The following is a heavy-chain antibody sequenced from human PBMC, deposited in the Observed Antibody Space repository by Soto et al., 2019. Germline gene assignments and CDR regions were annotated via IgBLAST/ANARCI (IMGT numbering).Heavy chain of an antibody. CDR1: GYTFTSYA. CDR2: INAGNGNT. D-gene: IGHD1-7*01. Sequence: ASVKVSCKASGYTFTSYAMHWVRQAPGQGLEWMGWINAGNGNTKYSQKFQGRVTTTRDTSASTAYMELSSLRSEDTAVYYCARGLGLELLRLVDYWGQGTLVTVSS. CDR3: ARGLGLELLRLVDY. J-gene: IGHJ4*02. V-gene: IGHV1-3*01.